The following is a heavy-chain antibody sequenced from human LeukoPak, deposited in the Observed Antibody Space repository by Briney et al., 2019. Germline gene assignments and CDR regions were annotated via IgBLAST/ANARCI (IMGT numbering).Heavy chain of an antibody. D-gene: IGHD2-8*01. J-gene: IGHJ4*02. Sequence: GGSLRLPCAASGFTISSYTWSWVRQAPGKGLEWVAVVLYHGSNKYYADSVKGRFTLSIDNSKNTLSLKMSTLTAADTAVYYFVRDNSGGMLDFWGQGTLVTVSS. CDR1: GFTISSYT. V-gene: IGHV3-30*04. CDR2: VLYHGSNK. CDR3: VRDNSGGMLDF.